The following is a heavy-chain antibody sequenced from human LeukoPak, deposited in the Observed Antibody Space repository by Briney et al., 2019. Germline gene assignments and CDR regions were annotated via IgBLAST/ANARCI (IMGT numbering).Heavy chain of an antibody. CDR2: IYYSGST. D-gene: IGHD2-2*01. Sequence: SETLSLTCTVSGGSISSYYWSWIRQPPGKGLEWIGYIYYSGSTNYNPSLKSRVTISVDTSKNQFSLKLSSVTAADTAVYHCAGGSSTPGDWSDPWGQGTLVTVSS. CDR3: AGGSSTPGDWSDP. V-gene: IGHV4-59*01. J-gene: IGHJ5*02. CDR1: GGSISSYY.